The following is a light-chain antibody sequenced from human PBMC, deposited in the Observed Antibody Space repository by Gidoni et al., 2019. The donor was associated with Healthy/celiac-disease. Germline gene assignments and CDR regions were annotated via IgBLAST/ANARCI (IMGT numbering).Light chain of an antibody. CDR1: KLGDKY. CDR3: QAWDSSTVV. V-gene: IGLV3-1*01. Sequence: SYELTQPPSVSVPPGQTASITCSGDKLGDKYACWYQQKPGQSPLLVIYQNTKRPSGIPERFSGSNSGNTAALTISGAQAMDEAAYYCQAWDSSTVVFGGGTKLPVL. J-gene: IGLJ2*01. CDR2: QNT.